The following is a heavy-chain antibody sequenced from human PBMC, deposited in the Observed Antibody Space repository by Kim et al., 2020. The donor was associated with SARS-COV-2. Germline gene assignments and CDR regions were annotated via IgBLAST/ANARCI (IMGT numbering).Heavy chain of an antibody. CDR3: ARDPARDAHYYDILTGLHP. CDR2: INHSGST. Sequence: SETLSLTCAVYGGSFSGYYWSWIRQPPGKGLEWIGEINHSGSTNYNPSLKSRVTISVDTSKNQFSLKLSSVTAADTAVYYCARDPARDAHYYDILTGLHPWGQGTLVTVSS. D-gene: IGHD3-9*01. J-gene: IGHJ5*02. CDR1: GGSFSGYY. V-gene: IGHV4-34*01.